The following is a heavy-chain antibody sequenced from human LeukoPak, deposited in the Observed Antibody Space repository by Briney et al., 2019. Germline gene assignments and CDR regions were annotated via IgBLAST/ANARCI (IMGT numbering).Heavy chain of an antibody. CDR2: ISAYNGNT. J-gene: IGHJ4*02. CDR1: GYTFTSYG. Sequence: ASVKVSCKASGYTFTSYGISWVRQAPGQGLEWMGWISAYNGNTNYAQKLQGRVTMTTDTSTSTAYMELRSLRSDDTAVYYCARDGDGDILTGLVFDYWGQGTLVTVSS. D-gene: IGHD3-9*01. V-gene: IGHV1-18*01. CDR3: ARDGDGDILTGLVFDY.